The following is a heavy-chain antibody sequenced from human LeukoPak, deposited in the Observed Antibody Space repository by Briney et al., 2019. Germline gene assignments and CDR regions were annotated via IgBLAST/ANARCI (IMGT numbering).Heavy chain of an antibody. V-gene: IGHV1-8*02. CDR2: MNPNSGNT. CDR1: GYTFTGYY. Sequence: GASVKVSCKASGYTFTGYYMHWVRQAPGQGLEWMGSMNPNSGNTGYAQKFQGRVTMTRNTSMSTAYMELSSLRSEDTAVYYCARAGDGDYALDLWGRGTLVTVSS. CDR3: ARAGDGDYALDL. D-gene: IGHD4-17*01. J-gene: IGHJ2*01.